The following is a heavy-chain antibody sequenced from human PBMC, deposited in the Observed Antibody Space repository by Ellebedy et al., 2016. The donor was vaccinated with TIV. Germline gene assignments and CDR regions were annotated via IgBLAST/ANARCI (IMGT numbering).Heavy chain of an antibody. Sequence: PGGSLRLSCVASGFTLSGSYMHWVRQAPGKGLQWVARINTDGSSRSYADFMEGRFTISRDNAKNTVYLEMNSLRAEDTAIYYCARETARYFDWDHWGQGTLVTVSS. J-gene: IGHJ4*02. CDR3: ARETARYFDWDH. CDR1: GFTLSGSY. CDR2: INTDGSSR. D-gene: IGHD3-9*01. V-gene: IGHV3-74*01.